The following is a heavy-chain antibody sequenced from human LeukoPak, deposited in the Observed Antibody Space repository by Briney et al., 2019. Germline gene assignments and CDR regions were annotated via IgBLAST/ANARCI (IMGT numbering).Heavy chain of an antibody. V-gene: IGHV4-59*08. CDR3: ARALTGRGYYFDY. D-gene: IGHD3-10*01. CDR2: IYYSGST. J-gene: IGHJ4*02. Sequence: PSETLSLTCTVSGGSISSYYWSWIRQPPGKGLEWIGYIYYSGSTNYNPSLKSRVTISVDTSKNQFSLKLSSVTAADTAVYYCARALTGRGYYFDYWGQGTLVTVSS. CDR1: GGSISSYY.